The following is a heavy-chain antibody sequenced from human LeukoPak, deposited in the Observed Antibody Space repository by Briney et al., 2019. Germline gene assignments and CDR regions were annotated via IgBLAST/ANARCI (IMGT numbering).Heavy chain of an antibody. V-gene: IGHV4-59*12. Sequence: SETLSLTCTVSGGSISSYYWSWIRQPPGKGLEWIGYIYYSGSTNYNPSLKSRVTISVDTSKNQFSLKLSSVTAADTAVYYCARDMGAAYCGGECYPDAFDIWGQGTMVTVSS. CDR3: ARDMGAAYCGGECYPDAFDI. J-gene: IGHJ3*02. CDR1: GGSISSYY. D-gene: IGHD2-21*01. CDR2: IYYSGST.